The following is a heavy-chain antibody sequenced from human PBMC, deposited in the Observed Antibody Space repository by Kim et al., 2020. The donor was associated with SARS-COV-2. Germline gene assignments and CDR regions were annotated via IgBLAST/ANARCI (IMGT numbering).Heavy chain of an antibody. CDR2: IYYSGST. Sequence: SETLSLTCTVSGGSISSYYWSWFRQPPGKGLEWIGYIYYSGSTNYNPSLKSRVTISVDTSKNQFSLKLSSVTAADTAVYYCARAPGVTIFGVVSSFDIWGQGTMVTVSS. CDR3: ARAPGVTIFGVVSSFDI. V-gene: IGHV4-59*01. J-gene: IGHJ3*02. D-gene: IGHD3-3*01. CDR1: GGSISSYY.